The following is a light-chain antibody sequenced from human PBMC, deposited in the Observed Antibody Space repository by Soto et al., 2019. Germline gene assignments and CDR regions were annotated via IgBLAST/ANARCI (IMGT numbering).Light chain of an antibody. CDR2: GAS. CDR1: QSVSSSY. CDR3: QQYGSSPYT. V-gene: IGKV3-20*01. J-gene: IGKJ2*01. Sequence: EIVLTQSPGTLSLSPGERATLSCRASQSVSSSYLAWYQQNPGQAPRLLIYGASSRATGIPDRFSGSGSGTDFTLTISRLEPEDLAVYYCQQYGSSPYTFGQGTKLEIK.